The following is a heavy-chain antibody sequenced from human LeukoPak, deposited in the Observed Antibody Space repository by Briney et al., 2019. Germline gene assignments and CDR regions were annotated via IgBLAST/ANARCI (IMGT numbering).Heavy chain of an antibody. CDR1: GVSISSSNW. Sequence: SETLSLTCAVSGVSISSSNWWSWVRQPPGKGLEWIEEIYHSGSTNYNLSLKSRVTISVDKSKNQFSRQLTSVTAADTAFYYCASLDGSGSYWGQGTLVTVSS. CDR2: IYHSGST. CDR3: ASLDGSGSY. V-gene: IGHV4-4*02. D-gene: IGHD3-10*01. J-gene: IGHJ4*02.